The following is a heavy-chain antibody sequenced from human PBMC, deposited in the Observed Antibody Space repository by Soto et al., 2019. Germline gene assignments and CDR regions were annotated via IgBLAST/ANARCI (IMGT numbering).Heavy chain of an antibody. Sequence: TLSLTCPVSGDSISSDYYHWTWIRQSPGKGLEWIGYIRHSGSILYNPSLKSRVTISVDTSKNQFSLHLTSVTAADTAVYFCAREDDGGDSLDVWGQGTTVTVSS. J-gene: IGHJ6*02. CDR2: IRHSGSI. V-gene: IGHV4-30-4*08. D-gene: IGHD2-21*02. CDR1: GDSISSDYYH. CDR3: AREDDGGDSLDV.